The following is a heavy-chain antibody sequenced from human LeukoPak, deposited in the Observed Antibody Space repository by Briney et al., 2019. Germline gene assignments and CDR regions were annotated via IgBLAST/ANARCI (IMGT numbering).Heavy chain of an antibody. J-gene: IGHJ4*02. CDR2: ISPYNGNT. CDR3: ARDSKYYYDTSRWRPPVDY. CDR1: GYTFTSYG. D-gene: IGHD3-22*01. V-gene: IGHV1-18*01. Sequence: GASVKVSCKAPGYTFTSYGISWVRQAPGQRLEWMGWISPYNGNTNYAQKLQGRITMTTDTSTSTAYMELRSLRSDDTAVYYCARDSKYYYDTSRWRPPVDYWGQGTLVTVSS.